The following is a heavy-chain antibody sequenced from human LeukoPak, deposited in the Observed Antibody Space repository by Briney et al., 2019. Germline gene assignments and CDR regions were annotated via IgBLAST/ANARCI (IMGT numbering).Heavy chain of an antibody. V-gene: IGHV4-31*03. CDR1: GGSISSGGYY. D-gene: IGHD3-22*01. CDR2: IYYSGST. CDR3: ARNPTYYYDSSGYPKFPYFDY. J-gene: IGHJ4*02. Sequence: SETLSLTCTASGGSISSGGYYWSWIRQYPGKGLEWIGYIYYSGSTYYNPSLKSRVTISVDTSKNQFSLKLSSVTAADTAVYYCARNPTYYYDSSGYPKFPYFDYWGQGTLVTVSS.